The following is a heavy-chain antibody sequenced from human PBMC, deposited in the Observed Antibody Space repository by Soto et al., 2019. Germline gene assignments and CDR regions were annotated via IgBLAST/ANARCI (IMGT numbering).Heavy chain of an antibody. J-gene: IGHJ2*01. V-gene: IGHV3-48*02. D-gene: IGHD3-22*01. CDR2: ISSSSSTI. CDR3: ARPPIYDSSGYLRRLVYFDL. CDR1: GFTFSSYS. Sequence: EVQLVESGGGLVQPGGSLRLSCAASGFTFSSYSMNWVRQAPGKGLEWVSYISSSSSTIYYADSVKGRFTISRDNAKNSLYLQMNSLRDEDTAVYYCARPPIYDSSGYLRRLVYFDLWGRVTLVTVSS.